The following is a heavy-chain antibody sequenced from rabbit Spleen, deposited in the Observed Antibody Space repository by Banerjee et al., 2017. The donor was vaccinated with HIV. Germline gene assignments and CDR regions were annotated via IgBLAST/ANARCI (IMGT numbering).Heavy chain of an antibody. CDR1: GFDLSSYYY. CDR2: INAATGKP. Sequence: QSLEESGGGLVQPEGSLALTCKASGFDLSSYYYMCWVRQAPGKGLEWIACINAATGKPVYATWANGRFSISRTSSTTVTLQMTSLTAADTATYLCARDLAGAIGWNFYLWGPGTLVTVS. V-gene: IGHV1S40*01. J-gene: IGHJ4*01. D-gene: IGHD4-1*01. CDR3: ARDLAGAIGWNFYL.